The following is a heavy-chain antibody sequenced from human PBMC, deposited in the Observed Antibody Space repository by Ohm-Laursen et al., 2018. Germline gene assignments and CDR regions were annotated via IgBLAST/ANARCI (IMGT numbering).Heavy chain of an antibody. CDR3: LTTMASLYDY. D-gene: IGHD5-18*01. CDR2: ISGSGSFI. V-gene: IGHV3-48*03. CDR1: GSTFSSCE. J-gene: IGHJ4*02. Sequence: SLRLSCTASGSTFSSCEMNWVRQAPGKGLEWVSYISGSGSFIYYADSVKGRFTISRDNAKNSLYLQMNSLRVEDTAVYYCLTTMASLYDYWGQGTLVTVSS.